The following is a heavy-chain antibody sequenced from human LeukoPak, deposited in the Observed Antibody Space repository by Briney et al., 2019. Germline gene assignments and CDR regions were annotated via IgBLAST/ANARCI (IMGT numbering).Heavy chain of an antibody. D-gene: IGHD3-10*01. J-gene: IGHJ6*02. CDR2: IYYSGST. Sequence: SETLSLTCTVSGGSVSSGSYYWSWIRQPPGKGLEWIGYIYYSGSTNYNPSLKSRVTISVDTSKNQFSLKLSSVTAADTAVYYCARVVGSGSYSDYYYYGMDVWGQGTTVTVSS. CDR3: ARVVGSGSYSDYYYYGMDV. V-gene: IGHV4-61*01. CDR1: GGSVSSGSYY.